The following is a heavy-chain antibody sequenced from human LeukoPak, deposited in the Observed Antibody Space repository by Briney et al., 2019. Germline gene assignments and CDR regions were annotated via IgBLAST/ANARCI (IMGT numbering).Heavy chain of an antibody. V-gene: IGHV1-46*01. CDR2: INPSGGST. Sequence: ASVKVSCKASGYTFTSYGISWVRQAPGQGLEWMGIINPSGGSTSYAQKFQGRVTMTRDTSTSTVYMELSSLRSEDTAVYYCARDKRYCSSTSCYAFDYWGQGTLVTVSS. CDR1: GYTFTSYG. J-gene: IGHJ4*02. D-gene: IGHD2-2*01. CDR3: ARDKRYCSSTSCYAFDY.